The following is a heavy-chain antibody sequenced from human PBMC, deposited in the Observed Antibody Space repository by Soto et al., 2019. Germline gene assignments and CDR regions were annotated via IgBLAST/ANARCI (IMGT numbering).Heavy chain of an antibody. D-gene: IGHD3-22*01. V-gene: IGHV1-2*04. CDR2: INPNTGGT. Sequence: ASVKVSCKASGYTFTSYYVHWVRQAPGEGLEWMGWINPNTGGTNYAQKFQGWVTMTRDTSISTAYMELSRLRSDDTAMYYCARAISTPYYYDSNGYYDDAFDIWGQGTIVTV. J-gene: IGHJ3*02. CDR3: ARAISTPYYYDSNGYYDDAFDI. CDR1: GYTFTSYY.